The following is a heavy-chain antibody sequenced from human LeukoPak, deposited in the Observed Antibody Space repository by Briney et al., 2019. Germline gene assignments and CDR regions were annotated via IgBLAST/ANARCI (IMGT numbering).Heavy chain of an antibody. CDR1: GGSISSYY. V-gene: IGHV4-59*01. CDR2: IYYSGST. CDR3: ARSENTAMGNFDY. D-gene: IGHD5-18*01. J-gene: IGHJ4*02. Sequence: SETLSLACTVSGGSISSYYWSWIRQPPGKGLEWIGYIYYSGSTNYNPSLKSRVTISVDTSKNQFSLKLSSVTAADTAVYYCARSENTAMGNFDYWGQGTLVTVSS.